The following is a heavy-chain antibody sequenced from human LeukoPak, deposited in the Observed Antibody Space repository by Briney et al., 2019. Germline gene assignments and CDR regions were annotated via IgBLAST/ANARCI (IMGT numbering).Heavy chain of an antibody. D-gene: IGHD1-26*01. CDR2: IKSKTDGGTT. Sequence: GGSLRLSCAASGFTFSNAWMSWVRQAPGKGLEWVGRIKSKTDGGTTDYAAPVKGRFTISRDDSKNTLYLQMNSLKTEDTAVYYCTRKIVGATTGVTFFDYWGQGTLVTVSS. CDR1: GFTFSNAW. CDR3: TRKIVGATTGVTFFDY. V-gene: IGHV3-15*01. J-gene: IGHJ4*02.